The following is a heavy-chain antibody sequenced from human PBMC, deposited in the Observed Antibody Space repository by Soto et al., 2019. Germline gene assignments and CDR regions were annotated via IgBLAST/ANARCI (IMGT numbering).Heavy chain of an antibody. V-gene: IGHV3-30*18. J-gene: IGHJ4*02. CDR2: ISYDGSNK. Sequence: GGSLRLSCAASGFTFSSYGMHWVRQAPGKGLEWVAVISYDGSNKYYADSVKGRFTISKDTSNNVLYLEMNSLRADDTAVYFCVKGAWLDYWGQGNMVTVSS. CDR1: GFTFSSYG. CDR3: VKGAWLDY.